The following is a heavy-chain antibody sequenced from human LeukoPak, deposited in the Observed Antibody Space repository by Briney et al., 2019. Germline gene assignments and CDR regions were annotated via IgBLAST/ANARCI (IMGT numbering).Heavy chain of an antibody. J-gene: IGHJ4*02. D-gene: IGHD2/OR15-2a*01. Sequence: GGSLRLSCAASGFTFSSYSMNWVRQAPGKGLEWVSSISSGSSYLSYADSLKGRFTISRDNAKNSLYLQLNSLRAEDTAVYYCAKGGATVLTGLGYWGQGILVTVSS. CDR3: AKGGATVLTGLGY. CDR2: ISSGSSYL. CDR1: GFTFSSYS. V-gene: IGHV3-21*01.